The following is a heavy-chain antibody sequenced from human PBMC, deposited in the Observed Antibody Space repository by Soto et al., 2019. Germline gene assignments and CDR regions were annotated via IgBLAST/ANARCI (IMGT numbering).Heavy chain of an antibody. Sequence: QIQLVQSGAEVKKPGASVKVSCKASDYTFSSYHITWVRQAPGQGLEWMGWISAYNGNTNYAQNLQGRFTMTTDPSTSTAYMELRSLRSDDTAVYYCARDLPPVDYWGQGTLVTVSS. CDR3: ARDLPPVDY. CDR2: ISAYNGNT. V-gene: IGHV1-18*01. J-gene: IGHJ4*02. CDR1: DYTFSSYH.